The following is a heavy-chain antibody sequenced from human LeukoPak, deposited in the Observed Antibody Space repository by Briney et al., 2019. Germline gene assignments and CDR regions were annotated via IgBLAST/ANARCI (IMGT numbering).Heavy chain of an antibody. J-gene: IGHJ4*02. CDR3: GHTATTRGPFDY. V-gene: IGHV3-11*04. CDR1: GFPFSYYY. D-gene: IGHD5-18*01. Sequence: GGSLRLSCAASGFPFSYYYMSWIRQAPGKGLEWGSYICSSGSTIYYADSVKGRFTISRDNAKNSLYLQMNSLRAEDTAVYYCGHTATTRGPFDYWGQGTLVTVSS. CDR2: ICSSGSTI.